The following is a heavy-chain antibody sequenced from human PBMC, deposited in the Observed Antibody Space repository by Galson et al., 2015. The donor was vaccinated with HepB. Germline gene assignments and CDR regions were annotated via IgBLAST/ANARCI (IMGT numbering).Heavy chain of an antibody. D-gene: IGHD2-15*01. CDR3: AKGGGGGFFDY. CDR1: GFTFTGYA. CDR2: INYSGGST. Sequence: LRLSYAASGFTFTGYAMTWVRQTPGKGLEWVSTINYSGGSTYYADSVKGRFTISRDNSKNTVSLQMNSLRAEDTAVYYCAKGGGGGFFDYWGQGTLVTVSS. J-gene: IGHJ4*02. V-gene: IGHV3-23*01.